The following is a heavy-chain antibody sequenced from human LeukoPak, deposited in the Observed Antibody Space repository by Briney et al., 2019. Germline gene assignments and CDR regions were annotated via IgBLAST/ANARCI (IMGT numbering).Heavy chain of an antibody. CDR3: ARVHHYYDSSGHFDY. CDR1: GGSISSSSYY. V-gene: IGHV4-61*05. D-gene: IGHD3-22*01. CDR2: IYYSGST. Sequence: SGTLSLTCTVSGGSISSSSYYWGWIRQPPGKGLEWIGYIYYSGSTNYNPSLKSRVTISVDTSKNQFSLKLSSVTAADTAVYYCARVHHYYDSSGHFDYWGQGTLVTVSS. J-gene: IGHJ4*02.